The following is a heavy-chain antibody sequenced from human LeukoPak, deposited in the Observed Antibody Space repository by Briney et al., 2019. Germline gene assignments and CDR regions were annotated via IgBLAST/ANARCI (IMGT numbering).Heavy chain of an antibody. D-gene: IGHD3-3*01. V-gene: IGHV1-69*05. Sequence: SVKVSCKASGGTFSSYAISWVRQAPGQGLEWMGGIIPIFGTANYAQKFQGRVTITTDESTSTAYIELSSLRSEDTAVYYCARAFKYYDFWSGYPRYYFDYWGQGTLVTVSS. CDR3: ARAFKYYDFWSGYPRYYFDY. CDR1: GGTFSSYA. J-gene: IGHJ4*02. CDR2: IIPIFGTA.